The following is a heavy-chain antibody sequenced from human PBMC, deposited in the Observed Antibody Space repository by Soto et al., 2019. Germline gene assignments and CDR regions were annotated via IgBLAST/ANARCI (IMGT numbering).Heavy chain of an antibody. D-gene: IGHD2-15*01. CDR2: LYYRGSS. V-gene: IGHV4-39*01. CDR3: ARHNLVVNPYY. J-gene: IGHJ4*02. CDR1: GGSISSSSYY. Sequence: QRQLQESGPGLVKPSETLSLTCTGSGGSISSSSYYSGWIRQPPEKGLEWIGRLYYRGSSYYNPSLKSRVTISVDTSKNPFSLKLSSVTAADSAVYYCARHNLVVNPYYWGQGTLVTVSS.